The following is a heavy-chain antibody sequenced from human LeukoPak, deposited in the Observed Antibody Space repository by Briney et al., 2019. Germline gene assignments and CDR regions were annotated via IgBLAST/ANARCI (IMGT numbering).Heavy chain of an antibody. J-gene: IGHJ6*02. CDR1: GFTFSSYG. CDR2: ISYDGSNK. V-gene: IGHV3-30*18. D-gene: IGHD3-10*01. CDR3: AKDRSYYNGYYYGMDV. Sequence: PGGSLRLSCAASGFTFSSYGMHWVRQAPGKGLEWVAVISYDGSNKYYADSVKGRFTISRDNSKNTLYLQMDSLRAEDTAVYYCAKDRSYYNGYYYGMDVWGQGTTVTVSS.